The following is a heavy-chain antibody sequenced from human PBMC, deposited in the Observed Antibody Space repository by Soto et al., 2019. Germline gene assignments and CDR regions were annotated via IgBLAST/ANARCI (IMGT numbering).Heavy chain of an antibody. CDR2: VRNKANSYTT. V-gene: IGHV3-72*01. CDR3: VRNLASGGTYYFDY. D-gene: IGHD2-15*01. J-gene: IGHJ4*02. Sequence: EGQLVESGGGLVEPGGSRRLSCAASGFTFSDHYMDWFRQAPGKGLEWIGRVRNKANSYTTEYAESVRGRFTVSRDDSKNSLYLQMNSLKTEDTAMYYCVRNLASGGTYYFDYWGQGTLVTVSS. CDR1: GFTFSDHY.